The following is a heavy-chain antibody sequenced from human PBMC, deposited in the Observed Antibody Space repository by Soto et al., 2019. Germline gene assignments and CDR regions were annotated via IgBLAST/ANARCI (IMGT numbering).Heavy chain of an antibody. CDR2: IYYSGST. V-gene: IGHV4-39*01. CDR3: ARGSYASSWFDP. J-gene: IGHJ5*02. D-gene: IGHD2-15*01. Sequence: SETLSLTCTVSGGSISSSSYYWGWIRQPPGKGLEWIGSIYYSGSTYYNPSLKSRVTISVDTSKNQFSLKLSSVPAADTAVYYCARGSYASSWFDPWGQGTLVTVSS. CDR1: GGSISSSSYY.